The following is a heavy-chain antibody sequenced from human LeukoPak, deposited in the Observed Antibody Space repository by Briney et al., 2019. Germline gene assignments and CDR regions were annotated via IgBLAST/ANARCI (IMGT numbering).Heavy chain of an antibody. CDR3: AREVSAPAPRIVGASGYYYHYYMDV. CDR2: INPNSGGT. CDR1: GYTFTGYY. Sequence: ASVKVSCKASGYTFTGYYMHWVRQAPGQGLEWMGWINPNSGGTNYAQKFQGRVTMTRDTSISTAYMELSRLRSDDTAVYYCAREVSAPAPRIVGASGYYYHYYMDVWGKGTTVTVSS. J-gene: IGHJ6*03. D-gene: IGHD1-26*01. V-gene: IGHV1-2*02.